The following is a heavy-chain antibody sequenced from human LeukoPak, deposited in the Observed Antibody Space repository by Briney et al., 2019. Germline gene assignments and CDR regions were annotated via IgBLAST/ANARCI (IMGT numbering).Heavy chain of an antibody. J-gene: IGHJ3*02. V-gene: IGHV4-61*02. CDR1: GDSISSGSYY. D-gene: IGHD3-22*01. Sequence: QPSETLSLTCTASGDSISSGSYYWSWIRQPAGKGLEYIGRINTGGTTNYNPSLRSRVTISVDTSKNQFSLNLGSVSAADTAVYYCARTLLPAVKGAFDIWGQGTMVTVSS. CDR3: ARTLLPAVKGAFDI. CDR2: INTGGTT.